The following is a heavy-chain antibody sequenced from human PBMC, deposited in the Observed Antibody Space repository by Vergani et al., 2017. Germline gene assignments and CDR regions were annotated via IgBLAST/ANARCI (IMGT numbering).Heavy chain of an antibody. CDR3: AKGLSPATSLPVRGDDGFDI. V-gene: IGHV3-33*06. Sequence: VQLVESGGGVVQPGRSLRLSCAASGFTFSSYGMHWVRQAPGKGLEWVAVIWYDGSNKYYADSVKGRFTISRDNSKNTLYLQMNSLRAEDTAVYYCAKGLSPATSLPVRGDDGFDIWGQGTKVTVSS. CDR2: IWYDGSNK. D-gene: IGHD1-7*01. CDR1: GFTFSSYG. J-gene: IGHJ3*02.